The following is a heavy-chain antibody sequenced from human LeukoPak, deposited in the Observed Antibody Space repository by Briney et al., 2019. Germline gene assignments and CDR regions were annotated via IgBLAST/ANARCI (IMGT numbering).Heavy chain of an antibody. Sequence: PSETLSLTCAVSGGSISSSGYSGSWIRQPPGTGLEWNEYIYHSGSTYYNPSLKSRVTISVDSSKNQFSLKLSSVTAAHTAVYYCARGDYYDSSGYPSYWYFDLWGRGTLVTVSS. CDR2: IYHSGST. J-gene: IGHJ2*01. D-gene: IGHD3-22*01. CDR1: GGSISSSGYS. V-gene: IGHV4-30-2*01. CDR3: ARGDYYDSSGYPSYWYFDL.